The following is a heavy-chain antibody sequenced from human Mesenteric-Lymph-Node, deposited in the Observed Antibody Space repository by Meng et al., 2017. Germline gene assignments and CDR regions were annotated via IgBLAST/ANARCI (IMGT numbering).Heavy chain of an antibody. D-gene: IGHD6-6*01. V-gene: IGHV2-5*01. Sequence: QLPLKESGPTLVQPTQTLTLTCTFAGFSLSTSGVGVGWIRQPPGKALEWLALIYWNDDKRYSPSLKSRLTITKDTSKSQVVLTMTNMDPVDTATYYCAHSPSIAAPTRGTWFDPWGQGTLVTVSS. CDR2: IYWNDDK. CDR3: AHSPSIAAPTRGTWFDP. J-gene: IGHJ5*02. CDR1: GFSLSTSGVG.